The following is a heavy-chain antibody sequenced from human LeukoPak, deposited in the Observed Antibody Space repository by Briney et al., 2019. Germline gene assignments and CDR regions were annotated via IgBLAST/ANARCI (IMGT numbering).Heavy chain of an antibody. J-gene: IGHJ4*02. CDR2: IDSSGRTT. CDR3: ARDRTDTNYFDY. Sequence: GGSLRLSCAASGFTFSNYNIHWVRQAPGKGLEWVSYIDSSGRTTYYADSVRGRFTISRDNAKNSLYLQMNSLRAEDTAVYYSARDRTDTNYFDYWGQGTLVTVSS. V-gene: IGHV3-48*01. D-gene: IGHD1-14*01. CDR1: GFTFSNYN.